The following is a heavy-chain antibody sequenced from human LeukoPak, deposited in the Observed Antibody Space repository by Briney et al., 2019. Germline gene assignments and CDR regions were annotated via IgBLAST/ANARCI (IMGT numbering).Heavy chain of an antibody. CDR3: ARDREPKYYFDY. J-gene: IGHJ4*02. V-gene: IGHV3-7*01. CDR1: GFTFSSDW. D-gene: IGHD1-26*01. Sequence: AGGSLRLSCAASGFTFSSDWMSWVRQAPGKGLEWVANIKQDGSEKYYVDSVKGRFTISRDNAKNSLYLQMNSLRAEDTAVYYCARDREPKYYFDYWGQGTLVTVSS. CDR2: IKQDGSEK.